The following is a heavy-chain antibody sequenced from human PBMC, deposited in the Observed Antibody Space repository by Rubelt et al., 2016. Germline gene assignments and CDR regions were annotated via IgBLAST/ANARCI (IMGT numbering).Heavy chain of an antibody. CDR2: IKQDGSEK. Sequence: VRQAPGKGLEWVANIKQDGSEKYYVDSVKGRFTISRDNAKNSLFLQMNSLRAADTAVYYCASSHIVVVPAATEEDYWGQGTLVTVSS. CDR3: ASSHIVVVPAATEEDY. J-gene: IGHJ4*02. V-gene: IGHV3-7*01. D-gene: IGHD2-2*01.